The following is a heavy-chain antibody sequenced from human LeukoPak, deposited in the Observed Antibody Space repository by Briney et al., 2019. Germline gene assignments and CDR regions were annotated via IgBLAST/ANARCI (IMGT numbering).Heavy chain of an antibody. CDR2: ISKSGGGSIT. Sequence: GGSLRLSCVASGFTFSSYEMIWARRAPGKGLEWVSYISKSGGGSITYYADSVKGRFTISRDNAKNSLYLQMNSLRAEDTAVYYCAREGRYYFDYWGQGTLVTVSS. J-gene: IGHJ4*02. V-gene: IGHV3-48*03. CDR1: GFTFSSYE. CDR3: AREGRYYFDY. D-gene: IGHD3-16*01.